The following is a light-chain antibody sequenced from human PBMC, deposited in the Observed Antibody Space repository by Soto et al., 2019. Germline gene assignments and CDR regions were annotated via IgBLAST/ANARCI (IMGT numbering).Light chain of an antibody. CDR1: SGDVGSYKY. CDR2: EVT. J-gene: IGLJ1*01. CDR3: GSYRNSGYV. V-gene: IGLV2-14*01. Sequence: SVLTQPASVSGSPGQSITISCTGTSGDVGSYKYVSWYQQGPGKAPKLMIYEVTNRPSGVSDRFSGSKSGNTASLTISGLRYEDEAEYFCGSYRNSGYVFGTGTKVTVL.